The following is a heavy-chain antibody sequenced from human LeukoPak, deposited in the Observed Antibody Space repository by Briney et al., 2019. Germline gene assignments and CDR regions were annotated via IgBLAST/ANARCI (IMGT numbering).Heavy chain of an antibody. V-gene: IGHV4-34*01. D-gene: IGHD3-22*01. Sequence: PSETLSLTCAVYGGSFSGYYWSWIRQPPGKGLEWIGEINHSGSTNYNPSLKSRVTISVDTSKNQFSLKLSSVTAADTAVYFCASINDYYYDSAGFWGQGTLVTVSS. CDR1: GGSFSGYY. J-gene: IGHJ4*02. CDR3: ASINDYYYDSAGF. CDR2: INHSGST.